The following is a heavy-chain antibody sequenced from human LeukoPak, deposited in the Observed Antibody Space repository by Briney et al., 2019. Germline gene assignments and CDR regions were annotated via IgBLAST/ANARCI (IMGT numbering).Heavy chain of an antibody. V-gene: IGHV4-30-4*01. Sequence: SQTLSLTCTLSGGSISSGDYSWSWIRQPPGKGLEWIGYISYTGSTYYNPSLKSRVTILSDTSKNHFSLMLSSVTAADTAVYYCARAAVLGSGSYDKWGQGTLVTVSS. CDR3: ARAAVLGSGSYDK. J-gene: IGHJ4*02. D-gene: IGHD3-10*01. CDR2: ISYTGST. CDR1: GGSISSGDYS.